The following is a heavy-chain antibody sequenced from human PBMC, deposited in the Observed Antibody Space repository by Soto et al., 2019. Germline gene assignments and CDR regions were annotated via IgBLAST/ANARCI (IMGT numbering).Heavy chain of an antibody. J-gene: IGHJ6*02. CDR3: ARGHSGLDV. CDR2: INTNGRTT. V-gene: IGHV3-11*01. CDR1: GFTFSDYY. Sequence: QVQLVESGGDLVKPGGSLRLSCATSGFTFSDYYMSWIRQAPGKGLEWVSYINTNGRTTNYADSVKGRFTISRDNAKNTLYLQMNSLRDEDTAVYYCARGHSGLDVWGQGTTVTVSS.